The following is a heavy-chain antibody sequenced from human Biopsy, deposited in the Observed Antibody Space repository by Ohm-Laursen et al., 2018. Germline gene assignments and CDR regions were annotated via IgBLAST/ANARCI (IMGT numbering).Heavy chain of an antibody. CDR2: FAPENGRI. J-gene: IGHJ4*02. V-gene: IGHV1-24*01. Sequence: GSSVKVSCKVSGYSVTELSMHWVRQAPGHGLEWMGGFAPENGRIVYSQKFQGRVTMTEDTSTNTAYMEVWRLRSDDTAVYYCAADINVWNVNYWGQGTQVIVSS. D-gene: IGHD1-1*01. CDR3: AADINVWNVNY. CDR1: GYSVTELS.